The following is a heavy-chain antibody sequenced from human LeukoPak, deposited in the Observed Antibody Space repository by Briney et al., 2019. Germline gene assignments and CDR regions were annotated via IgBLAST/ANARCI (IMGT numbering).Heavy chain of an antibody. Sequence: GASVKVSCKASGYTFTSYVMHWVRQAPGQRLEWMGWINAGNGNTKYSQKFQGRVTITRDTSASTAYMELSSLRSEDTAVYYCARVRPGTTFGYWSQGTLVTVSS. CDR2: INAGNGNT. CDR3: ARVRPGTTFGY. V-gene: IGHV1-3*01. J-gene: IGHJ4*02. CDR1: GYTFTSYV. D-gene: IGHD1-1*01.